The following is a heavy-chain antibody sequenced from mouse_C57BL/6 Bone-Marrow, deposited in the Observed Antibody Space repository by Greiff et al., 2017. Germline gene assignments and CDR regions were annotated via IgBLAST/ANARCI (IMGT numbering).Heavy chain of an antibody. CDR3: ARRGFYYGSRGYFDV. D-gene: IGHD1-1*01. J-gene: IGHJ1*03. V-gene: IGHV5-6*01. CDR1: GFTFSSYG. CDR2: ISSGGSYT. Sequence: DVHLVESGGDLVKPGGSLKLSCAASGFTFSSYGMSWVRQTPDKKLEWVATISSGGSYTYYPDSVKGRFTISRVNAKNTLYLQMSSLKSEDTAMYYCARRGFYYGSRGYFDVGGTGTTVTVSS.